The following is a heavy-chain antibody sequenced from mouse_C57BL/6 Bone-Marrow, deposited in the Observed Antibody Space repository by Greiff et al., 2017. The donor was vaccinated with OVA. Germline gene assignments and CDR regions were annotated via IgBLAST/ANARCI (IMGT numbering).Heavy chain of an antibody. CDR2: ISDGGSYT. V-gene: IGHV5-4*01. Sequence: EVQVVESGGGLVKPGGSLKLSCAASGFTFSSYAMSWVRQTPEKRLEWVATISDGGSYTYYPDNVKGRFTISRDNAKNNLYLQMSHLKSEDTAMYYCAREGTVVAEGFDYWGQGTTLTVSS. CDR3: AREGTVVAEGFDY. J-gene: IGHJ2*01. CDR1: GFTFSSYA. D-gene: IGHD1-1*01.